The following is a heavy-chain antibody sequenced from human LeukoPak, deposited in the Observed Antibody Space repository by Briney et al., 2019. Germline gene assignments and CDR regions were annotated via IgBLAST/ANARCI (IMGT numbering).Heavy chain of an antibody. CDR2: TYYSSKWYN. V-gene: IGHV6-1*01. CDR1: GDSVSSNSAA. D-gene: IGHD6-13*01. Sequence: SQTLSLTCAISGDSVSSNSAAWNWIRQSPSRGLEWLGRTYYSSKWYNDYAVSVKSRITINPDTSKNQFSLKLSSVTAADTAVYYCASGRGIAAAGKVSGWFDPWGQGTLVTVSS. J-gene: IGHJ5*02. CDR3: ASGRGIAAAGKVSGWFDP.